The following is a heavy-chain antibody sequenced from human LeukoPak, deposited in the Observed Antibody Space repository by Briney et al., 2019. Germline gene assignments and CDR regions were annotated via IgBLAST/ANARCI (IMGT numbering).Heavy chain of an antibody. CDR1: GGSVRSPDSY. V-gene: IGHV4-61*03. D-gene: IGHD6-6*01. CDR3: ARNTSSSPWFDP. CDR2: VYYIGTT. Sequence: SGTLSLTCTVSGGSVRSPDSYWSWIRQPPGKGLEWIGNVYYIGTTSYNSSLKSRVTISVDISKNHFSLEVTSVTAADTAVYFCARNTSSSPWFDPWGQGTLVTVSS. J-gene: IGHJ5*02.